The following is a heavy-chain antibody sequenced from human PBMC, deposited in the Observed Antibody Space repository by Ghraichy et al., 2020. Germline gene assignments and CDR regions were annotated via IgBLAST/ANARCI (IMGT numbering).Heavy chain of an antibody. CDR1: GGSMNSGDC. Sequence: SETLSLTCTVFGGSMNSGDCWNWVRQPPGRGLEWIAEICYDGSTYYNLSLKSRLTISVDKPNNQFSLKLTSVTAADTALYYCARDRQYGEKTWAFDMWGQGTLVTVSS. CDR3: ARDRQYGEKTWAFDM. CDR2: ICYDGST. D-gene: IGHD4-17*01. V-gene: IGHV4-4*02. J-gene: IGHJ3*02.